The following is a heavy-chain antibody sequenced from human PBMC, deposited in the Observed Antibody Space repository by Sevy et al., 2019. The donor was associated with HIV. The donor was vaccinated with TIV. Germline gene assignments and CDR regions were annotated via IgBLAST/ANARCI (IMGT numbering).Heavy chain of an antibody. Sequence: GGSLRLSCAASGFTFNNYWMSWVRQAPGKGLEWVANIKQDGSEKYYVDSVKGRFTISRDNAKNSLYLQMNSLRAEDTDVYYCARDRYSSSSYYYYYMDVWGKGTTVTVSS. CDR1: GFTFNNYW. V-gene: IGHV3-7*01. CDR3: ARDRYSSSSYYYYYMDV. D-gene: IGHD6-6*01. CDR2: IKQDGSEK. J-gene: IGHJ6*03.